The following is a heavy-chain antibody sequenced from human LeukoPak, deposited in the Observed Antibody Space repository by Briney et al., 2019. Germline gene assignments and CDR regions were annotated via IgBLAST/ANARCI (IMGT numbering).Heavy chain of an antibody. CDR3: ARELRTFDS. D-gene: IGHD3-16*01. V-gene: IGHV3-7*01. Sequence: GGSLRLSCAASGFTYSSYWMTWVRQAPGKGLEWVANIKHNGDELNYVDSVEDRFTISRDNAKNSLYLHMTGLRAEDTAVYYCARELRTFDSWGQGTLVTVSS. CDR2: IKHNGDEL. J-gene: IGHJ4*02. CDR1: GFTYSSYW.